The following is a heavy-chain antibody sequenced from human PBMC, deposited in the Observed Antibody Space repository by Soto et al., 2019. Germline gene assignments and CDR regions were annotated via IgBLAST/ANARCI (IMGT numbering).Heavy chain of an antibody. V-gene: IGHV3-15*07. CDR3: TTIVPWGWNS. CDR1: GFSFSDTW. CDR2: IKKRRDGGTT. D-gene: IGHD3-16*01. J-gene: IGHJ4*02. Sequence: DVRLVESGGGLVKPGGSLRLSCAASGFSFSDTWMNWVRQAPGRGLEWVGRIKKRRDGGTTDYAAIVRGRFTISRDDSTNTLYLHMSSLKTEDTAIYYCTTIVPWGWNSWGQGTLVTVSS.